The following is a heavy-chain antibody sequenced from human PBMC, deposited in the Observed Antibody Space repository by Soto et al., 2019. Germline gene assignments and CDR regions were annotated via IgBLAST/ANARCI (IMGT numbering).Heavy chain of an antibody. J-gene: IGHJ6*02. Sequence: SAKVSCKASGGTFSSYAISWVRQAPGQGLEWMGGIIPIFGTANYAQKFQGRVTITADESTSTAYMELSSLRSEDTAVYYCARGKNYYGSGSYYNEDFKYYYYGMDVWGQGTTVTVSS. V-gene: IGHV1-69*13. CDR1: GGTFSSYA. CDR3: ARGKNYYGSGSYYNEDFKYYYYGMDV. CDR2: IIPIFGTA. D-gene: IGHD3-10*01.